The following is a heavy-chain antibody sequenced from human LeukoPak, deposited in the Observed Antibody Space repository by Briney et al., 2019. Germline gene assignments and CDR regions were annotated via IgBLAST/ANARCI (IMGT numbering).Heavy chain of an antibody. J-gene: IGHJ5*02. CDR2: INPNSGGT. D-gene: IGHD2-2*01. CDR3: ARGGQVAPQPGNWFDP. V-gene: IGHV1-2*02. Sequence: ASVKVSCKASGYTFTGYYMHWVRQAPGQGLEWMGWINPNSGGTNYAQKFQGRVTMTRDTSISTVYMTLSSLKSEDTAVYYCARGGQVAPQPGNWFDPWGQGTLVTVSS. CDR1: GYTFTGYY.